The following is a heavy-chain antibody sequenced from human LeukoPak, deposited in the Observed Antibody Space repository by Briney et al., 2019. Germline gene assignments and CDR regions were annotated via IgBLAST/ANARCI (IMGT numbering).Heavy chain of an antibody. Sequence: PSEPLSLTCSVCGRPIRSSYWSWIRPPPGKGLEWIGHIYYSGTTSGSTNYNPSLKSRVTISVDTSKNQFSLQVRSVTAADTAVYYCARGSGRYYYYGVDVWGQGTTVTVSS. V-gene: IGHV4-59*01. CDR2: IYYSGTTSGST. CDR1: GRPIRSSY. J-gene: IGHJ6*02. CDR3: ARGSGRYYYYGVDV. D-gene: IGHD7-27*01.